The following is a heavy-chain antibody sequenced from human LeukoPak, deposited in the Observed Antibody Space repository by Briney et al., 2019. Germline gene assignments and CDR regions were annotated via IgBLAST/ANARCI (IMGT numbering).Heavy chain of an antibody. CDR3: AKLMRFLEWLPQDFDY. V-gene: IGHV3-48*01. CDR1: GFPFSSYN. Sequence: GGSLRLSCAASGFPFSSYNLNWVREAPGKGLEWVSYISSSSGTIFYADSVKGRFTISRDNPKNTLYLQMNRLRAEDTAVYSCAKLMRFLEWLPQDFDYWGQGTLVTVSS. D-gene: IGHD3-3*01. CDR2: ISSSSGTI. J-gene: IGHJ4*02.